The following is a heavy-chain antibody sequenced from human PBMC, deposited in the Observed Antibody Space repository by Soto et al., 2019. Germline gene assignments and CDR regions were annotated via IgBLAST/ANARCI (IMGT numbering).Heavy chain of an antibody. CDR2: IIPIFGTA. Sequence: GASVKVSCKASGGTFSSYAISWVRQAPGQGLEWMGGIIPIFGTANYAQKFQGGVTITADKSTSTAYMELSSLRSEDTAVYYCASSVEMATTGWFDPWGQGTLVTVSS. CDR1: GGTFSSYA. CDR3: ASSVEMATTGWFDP. V-gene: IGHV1-69*06. J-gene: IGHJ5*02. D-gene: IGHD5-12*01.